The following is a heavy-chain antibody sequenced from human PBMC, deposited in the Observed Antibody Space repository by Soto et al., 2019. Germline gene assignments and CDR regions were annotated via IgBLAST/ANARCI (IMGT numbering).Heavy chain of an antibody. V-gene: IGHV4-31*03. Sequence: SETLSLTCTVSGASINSGGYYWNWVRLLPGRGLEWIGYICFTGNTYYNPSLESRVTMSLDTPQNQFSLELNSVSAADTAVYYCVSGDAWGVILAYWGQGALVTVSS. J-gene: IGHJ4*02. CDR2: ICFTGNT. CDR1: GASINSGGYY. D-gene: IGHD3-10*01. CDR3: VSGDAWGVILAY.